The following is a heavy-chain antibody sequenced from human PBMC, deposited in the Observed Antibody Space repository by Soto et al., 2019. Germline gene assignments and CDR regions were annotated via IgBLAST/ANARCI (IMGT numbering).Heavy chain of an antibody. J-gene: IGHJ6*02. V-gene: IGHV4-39*01. D-gene: IGHD6-13*01. Sequence: QLQLQESGPGLVKPSETLSLTCTVSGGSISSSSYYWGWIRQPPGKGLEWIGSIYYSGSTYYNPSLKSRVTISVDTSKNQFSLKLSSVTAADTAVYYCARPRIAAAGTENYYYYGMDVWGQGTTVTVSS. CDR3: ARPRIAAAGTENYYYYGMDV. CDR1: GGSISSSSYY. CDR2: IYYSGST.